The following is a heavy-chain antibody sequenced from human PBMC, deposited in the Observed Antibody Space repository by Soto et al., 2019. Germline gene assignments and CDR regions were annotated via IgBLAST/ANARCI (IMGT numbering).Heavy chain of an antibody. CDR3: ARGRRDYYDSGDWVPLAY. CDR1: GYTFTNYD. V-gene: IGHV1-8*01. D-gene: IGHD3-22*01. CDR2: MNPDSGDT. J-gene: IGHJ4*02. Sequence: QVQLVQSGAEVKKPGASVKVSCKASGYTFTNYDIHWVRQATGHGLEWMGWMNPDSGDTRYAQEFQGRVTMTRDTSRSTAYMELSSLRSEDTAVYYCARGRRDYYDSGDWVPLAYWGQGTLVSVSS.